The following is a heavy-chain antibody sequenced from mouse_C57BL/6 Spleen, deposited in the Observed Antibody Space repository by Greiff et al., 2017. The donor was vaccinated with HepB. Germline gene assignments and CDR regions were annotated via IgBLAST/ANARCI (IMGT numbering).Heavy chain of an antibody. CDR3: ASEGTAQATFWFAY. J-gene: IGHJ3*01. Sequence: QVQLQQSGPGLVQPSQSLSITCTVSGFSLTSYGVHWVRQSPGKGLEWLGVIWSGGSTDYNAAFISRLSISKDNSKSQVFFKMNSRQADDTAIYYCASEGTAQATFWFAYWGQGTLVTVSA. V-gene: IGHV2-2*01. CDR2: IWSGGST. D-gene: IGHD3-2*02. CDR1: GFSLTSYG.